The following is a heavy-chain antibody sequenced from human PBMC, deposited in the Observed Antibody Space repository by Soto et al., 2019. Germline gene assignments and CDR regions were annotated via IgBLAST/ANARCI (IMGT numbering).Heavy chain of an antibody. CDR2: ISYDGSNK. Sequence: GGSLRLSCGASGFTFSSYGMHWVRQAPGKGLEWVAVISYDGSNKYYADSVKGRFTISRDNSKNTLYLQMNSLRAEDTAVYYCAKDFTTVTTERFDYWGQGTLVSVSS. D-gene: IGHD4-17*01. V-gene: IGHV3-30*18. CDR1: GFTFSSYG. CDR3: AKDFTTVTTERFDY. J-gene: IGHJ4*02.